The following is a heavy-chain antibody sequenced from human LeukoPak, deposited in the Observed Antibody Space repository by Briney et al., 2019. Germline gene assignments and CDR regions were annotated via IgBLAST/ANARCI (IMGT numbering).Heavy chain of an antibody. CDR3: ARHAAPKTTIPVIVTARFDP. J-gene: IGHJ5*02. D-gene: IGHD2-21*01. CDR2: VDYSGDT. Sequence: PSETLSLTCAFSGDSLIRGKYYWAWIRQSPGRGLEWIGSVDYSGDTYYNPSLESRVTLSVDKANNHLSLNLNSVTAADTAVYFCARHAAPKTTIPVIVTARFDPWGQGTLVTVSS. CDR1: GDSLIRGKYY. V-gene: IGHV4-39*01.